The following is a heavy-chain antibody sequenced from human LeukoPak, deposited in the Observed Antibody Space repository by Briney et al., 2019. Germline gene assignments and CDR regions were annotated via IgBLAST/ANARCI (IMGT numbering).Heavy chain of an antibody. Sequence: PSETLSLTCAVSGGSVTTTNFDWAWIRQPPGQGLEWIAIISSSGKSYYNPYLMSRVTISVDTSKNQFSLDVTSVTAADTSLFYCARFKGGTGFDYWGRGILVIVS. V-gene: IGHV4-39*01. CDR1: GGSVTTTNFD. CDR3: ARFKGGTGFDY. J-gene: IGHJ4*02. D-gene: IGHD1-26*01. CDR2: ISSSGKS.